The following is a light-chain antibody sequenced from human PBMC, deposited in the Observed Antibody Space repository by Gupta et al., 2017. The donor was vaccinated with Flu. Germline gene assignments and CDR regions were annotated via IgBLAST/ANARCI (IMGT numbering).Light chain of an antibody. CDR1: QDISNY. V-gene: IGKV1-33*01. CDR2: DAS. Sequence: SSLSASAGDRVTITCQASQDISNYLNWYQQKAGKAPKLLISDASNWETGVPSRFSGSGSGTDFTFTISSLRPEDIATYYCQQYGSLPQVTFGQGTKLEIK. J-gene: IGKJ2*01. CDR3: QQYGSLPQVT.